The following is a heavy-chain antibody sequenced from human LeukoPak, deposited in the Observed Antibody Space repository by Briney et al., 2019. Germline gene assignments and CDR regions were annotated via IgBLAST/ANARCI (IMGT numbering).Heavy chain of an antibody. CDR3: ARIAYSGYDFRGGADY. CDR1: GGSISTYY. V-gene: IGHV4-59*01. D-gene: IGHD5-12*01. J-gene: IGHJ4*02. CDR2: IYYTGST. Sequence: SETLSLTCTVSGGSISTYYWSWIRQPPGKGLEWIGYIYYTGSTNYNPSLKSRVTISVDTSKKQFSLRLSSVTAADTAVYYCARIAYSGYDFRGGADYWGQGALVTVSS.